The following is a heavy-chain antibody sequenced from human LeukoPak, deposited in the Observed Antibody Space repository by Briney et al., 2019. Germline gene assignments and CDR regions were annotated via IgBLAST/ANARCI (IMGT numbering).Heavy chain of an antibody. D-gene: IGHD2-21*02. Sequence: GASVKVSCKASGGTFSSYAISWVRQAPGQGLEWMGGIIPIFGTANYPQKFQGRVTITADESTSTAYMELSSLRSEDTAVYYCARLACCGGDCRNWFDPWGQGTLVTVSS. J-gene: IGHJ5*02. CDR2: IIPIFGTA. V-gene: IGHV1-69*13. CDR3: ARLACCGGDCRNWFDP. CDR1: GGTFSSYA.